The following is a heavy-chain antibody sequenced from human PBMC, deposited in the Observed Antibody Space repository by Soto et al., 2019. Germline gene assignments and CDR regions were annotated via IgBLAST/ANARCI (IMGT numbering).Heavy chain of an antibody. D-gene: IGHD2-2*01. J-gene: IGHJ6*02. CDR1: GGSISSGGYS. CDR3: ARGVPAASYGMDV. CDR2: IYHSGST. V-gene: IGHV4-30-2*01. Sequence: SETLSLTCAVSGGSISSGGYSWSWIRQPPGKGLEWIGYIYHSGSTYYNPSLKSRVTISVDRSKNQFSLKLSSVTAADTAVYYCARGVPAASYGMDVWGQGTTVTVSS.